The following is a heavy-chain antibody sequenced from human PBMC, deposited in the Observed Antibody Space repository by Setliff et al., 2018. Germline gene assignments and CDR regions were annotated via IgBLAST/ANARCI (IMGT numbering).Heavy chain of an antibody. Sequence: GGSLRLSCAASGFTFSDYYMSWIRQAPGRGLEWVSYISGSGTTIYYADSVKGRFTISRDNAKNSLYLQMNGLRAEDTAVYYCARVIYFYYMDVWGKGTTVTVSS. CDR1: GFTFSDYY. V-gene: IGHV3-11*04. CDR3: ARVIYFYYMDV. J-gene: IGHJ6*03. CDR2: ISGSGTTI.